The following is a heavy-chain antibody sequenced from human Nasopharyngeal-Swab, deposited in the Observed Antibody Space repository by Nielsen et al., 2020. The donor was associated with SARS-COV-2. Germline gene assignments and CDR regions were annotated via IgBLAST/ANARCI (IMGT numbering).Heavy chain of an antibody. CDR3: ARGRGTIFGVVIINGYFQH. D-gene: IGHD3-3*01. V-gene: IGHV4-34*01. J-gene: IGHJ1*01. Sequence: WTRQPTGKGLEWIGEINHSGSTNYNPSLKSRVTISVDTSKNQFSLKLSSATAADTAVYYCARGRGTIFGVVIINGYFQHWGQGTLVTVSS. CDR2: INHSGST.